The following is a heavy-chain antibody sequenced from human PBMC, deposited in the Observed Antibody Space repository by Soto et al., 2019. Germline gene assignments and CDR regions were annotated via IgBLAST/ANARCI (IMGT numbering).Heavy chain of an antibody. J-gene: IGHJ5*02. CDR1: GGSFSGYY. V-gene: IGHV4-34*01. CDR3: AAKGGLYAKLWFDP. Sequence: QVQLQQWGAGLLKPSETLSLTCAVYGGSFSGYYWSWIRQPPGKGLEWIGEINHSGSTNYNPYLKRQVTSSVDTSKNQFSLKLSSVTAADTAVYYGAAKGGLYAKLWFDPWGQGTLVTVSS. D-gene: IGHD2-8*01. CDR2: INHSGST.